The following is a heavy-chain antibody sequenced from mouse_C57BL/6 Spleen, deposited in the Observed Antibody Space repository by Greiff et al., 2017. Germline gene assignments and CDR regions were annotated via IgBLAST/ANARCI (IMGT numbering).Heavy chain of an antibody. CDR2: IHPSDSDT. CDR3: AIAVTRTLNWYFDV. Sequence: QVQLQQSGAELVKPGASVKVSCKASGYTFTSYWMHWVKQRPGQGLEWIGRIHPSDSDTNYNQKFKGKATLTVDKSSSTAYMQLSSLTSEDSAVYYCAIAVTRTLNWYFDVWGTGTTVTVSS. J-gene: IGHJ1*03. D-gene: IGHD2-2*01. CDR1: GYTFTSYW. V-gene: IGHV1-74*01.